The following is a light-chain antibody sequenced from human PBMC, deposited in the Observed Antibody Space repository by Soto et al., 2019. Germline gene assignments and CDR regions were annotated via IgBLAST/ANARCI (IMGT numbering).Light chain of an antibody. CDR2: KAS. CDR3: QQYSTYPIT. CDR1: QSVTTW. Sequence: DIQMTQSPSTLSASVGDRVTITCRASQSVTTWLAWYQQKPGKAPKLLIYKASNLESALPSRFTGSGSGTEFTLTISSLQSDDFATYYCQQYSTYPITFGQGTRLEIK. V-gene: IGKV1-5*03. J-gene: IGKJ5*01.